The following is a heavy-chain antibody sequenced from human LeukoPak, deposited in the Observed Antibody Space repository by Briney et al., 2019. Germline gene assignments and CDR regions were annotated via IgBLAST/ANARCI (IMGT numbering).Heavy chain of an antibody. J-gene: IGHJ5*02. D-gene: IGHD5-18*01. Sequence: SETLSLTCAVSGGSISGSNWWSWVRQPPGKGLEWIGEIYHSGSTNYNPSLKSRVTISVDTSKNQFSLKLSSVTAADTAVYYCARGDTAMVPTWGQGTLVTVSS. CDR1: GGSISGSNW. CDR3: ARGDTAMVPT. V-gene: IGHV4-4*02. CDR2: IYHSGST.